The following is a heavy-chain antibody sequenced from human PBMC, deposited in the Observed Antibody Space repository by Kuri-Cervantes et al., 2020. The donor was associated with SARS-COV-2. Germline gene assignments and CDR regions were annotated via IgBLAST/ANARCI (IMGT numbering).Heavy chain of an antibody. J-gene: IGHJ3*02. D-gene: IGHD3-22*01. CDR1: GFTFSSCS. Sequence: GESLKISCAASGFTFSSCSMNWVRQAPGKGLEWVSYISSSSSTIYYADSVKGRFTISRDNAKNSLYLQMNSLRAEDTAVYYCAKDLITMIVVVTYGGFDIWGQGTMVTVSS. V-gene: IGHV3-48*01. CDR3: AKDLITMIVVVTYGGFDI. CDR2: ISSSSSTI.